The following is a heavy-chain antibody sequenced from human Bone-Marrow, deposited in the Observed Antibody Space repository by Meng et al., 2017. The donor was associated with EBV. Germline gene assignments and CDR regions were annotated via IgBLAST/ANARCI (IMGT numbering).Heavy chain of an antibody. Sequence: QVQLQQWGAGLLKPSETLSLTCAVYGGSFSGYYWSWIRQPPGKGLEWIGEINHSGSTNYNLSLKSRVTISVDTSKNQFSLKLSSVTAADTAVYYCARGKRWVRNWFDPWGQGTLVTVSS. CDR1: GGSFSGYY. V-gene: IGHV4-34*01. CDR3: ARGKRWVRNWFDP. CDR2: INHSGST. D-gene: IGHD4-23*01. J-gene: IGHJ5*02.